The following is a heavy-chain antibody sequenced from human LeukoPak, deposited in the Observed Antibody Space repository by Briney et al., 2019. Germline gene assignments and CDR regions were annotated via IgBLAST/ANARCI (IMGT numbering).Heavy chain of an antibody. D-gene: IGHD1-26*01. Sequence: GGSLRLSCAGSAFTFSSYAMSWVRQAPGKGLEWVSAISGSGGRTYYADSVKGRFAISRDNSKNTLFLQMNSLRAEDTAIYYCAQRSRELLTWGQGTLVTVSS. CDR3: AQRSRELLT. J-gene: IGHJ5*02. CDR1: AFTFSSYA. CDR2: ISGSGGRT. V-gene: IGHV3-23*01.